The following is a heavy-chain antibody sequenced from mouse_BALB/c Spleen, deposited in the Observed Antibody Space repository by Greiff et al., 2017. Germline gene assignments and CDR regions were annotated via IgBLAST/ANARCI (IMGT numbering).Heavy chain of an antibody. CDR3: TRKGLGVWYWLAY. D-gene: IGHD2-10*02. CDR2: IHPGSGGT. V-gene: IGHV1-15*01. J-gene: IGHJ3*01. CDR1: GYTFTSYV. Sequence: QVQLQQSGPELVKPGASVKMSCKASGYTFTSYVMHWVKQTPVHGLEWIGAIHPGSGGTAYNQKFKGKATLTADKSSSTAYMELSSLTSEDSAVYYCTRKGLGVWYWLAYWGQGTLVTVSA.